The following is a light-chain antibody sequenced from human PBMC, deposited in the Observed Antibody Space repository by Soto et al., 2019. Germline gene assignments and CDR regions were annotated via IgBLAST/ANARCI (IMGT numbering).Light chain of an antibody. Sequence: DIEMTQSPLFLPVTPAEPASISCRSSQSLLHSHGYHYLDWYLQKPGQSPQLLIYEVSNRFSGVPDRFSGSGSGTDFTLKISRVEAEDVGVYYCMQSIQLPWTFGQGTKVDIK. CDR1: QSLLHSHGYHY. CDR3: MQSIQLPWT. CDR2: EVS. J-gene: IGKJ1*01. V-gene: IGKV2D-29*02.